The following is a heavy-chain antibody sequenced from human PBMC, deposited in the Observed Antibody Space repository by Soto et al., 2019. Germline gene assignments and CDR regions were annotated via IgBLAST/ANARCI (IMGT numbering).Heavy chain of an antibody. J-gene: IGHJ4*02. CDR3: AKDPGKHDGY. V-gene: IGHV3-23*01. CDR1: GFTFNSYV. CDR2: ISGSGGST. D-gene: IGHD1-1*01. Sequence: EVQLLESGGGLVQPGGSLRLSCAASGFTFNSYVMSWVRQAPGKGLEWVSSISGSGGSTYYAHSLKGRFTISRDNSKNTVYLKMNSLRVEDRAVYYCAKDPGKHDGYWGQGPLVTVSS.